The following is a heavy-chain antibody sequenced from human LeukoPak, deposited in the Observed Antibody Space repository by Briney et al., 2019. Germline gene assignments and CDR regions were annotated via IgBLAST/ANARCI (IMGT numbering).Heavy chain of an antibody. Sequence: GGSLRLSCGASSGYSSTNYMSWFRQAPGKGLEWGSSISSRSNYTDYADSVNGRFTISRDNPNNSLYLQMNSLGAEDAVLCECARKVGGGSVGAFDIWGQGTMVTVSS. CDR1: SGYSSTNY. V-gene: IGHV3-11*03. CDR3: ARKVGGGSVGAFDI. J-gene: IGHJ3*02. CDR2: ISSRSNYT. D-gene: IGHD2-15*01.